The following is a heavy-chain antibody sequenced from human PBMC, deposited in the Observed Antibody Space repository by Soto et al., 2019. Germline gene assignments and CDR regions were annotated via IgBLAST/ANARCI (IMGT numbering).Heavy chain of an antibody. J-gene: IGHJ4*02. D-gene: IGHD2-21*02. CDR3: ARVTLAHCGGDCYWDLGY. CDR1: GFTFSSYA. CDR2: ISYDGIDQ. Sequence: GGSLRLSCAASGFTFSSYAMHWVRQAPGKGLEWVTVISYDGIDQYYADSVKGRFTISRDNSKNTLYLQMNSLRAEDTALYYCARVTLAHCGGDCYWDLGYWGQGTLVTV. V-gene: IGHV3-30-3*01.